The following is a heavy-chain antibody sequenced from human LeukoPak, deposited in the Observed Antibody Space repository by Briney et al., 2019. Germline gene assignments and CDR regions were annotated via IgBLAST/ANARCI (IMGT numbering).Heavy chain of an antibody. CDR1: GDSISSYY. V-gene: IGHV4-59*08. D-gene: IGHD2-21*02. Sequence: PSETLSLTCTVSGDSISSYYWSWIRQPPGKGLEWIGYMHYSGSSNYNPSLKSRVTTSVDTSQNQFSLKLRSVTAADTAVYYCARRVTSNCFDSWGQGTLVTVTS. CDR3: ARRVTSNCFDS. CDR2: MHYSGSS. J-gene: IGHJ5*01.